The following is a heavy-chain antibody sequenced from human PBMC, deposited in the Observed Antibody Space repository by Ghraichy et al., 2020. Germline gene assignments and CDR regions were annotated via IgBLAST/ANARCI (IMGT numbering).Heavy chain of an antibody. J-gene: IGHJ6*03. D-gene: IGHD3-3*01. Sequence: ASVKVSCKASGYTFTSYGISWVRQAPGQGLEWMGWISAYNGNTNYAQKLQGRVTMTTDTSTGTAYMELRSLRSDDTAVYYGARAALPDFWSGYSHYYYYYMDVWGKGTTVTVSS. CDR1: GYTFTSYG. V-gene: IGHV1-18*01. CDR3: ARAALPDFWSGYSHYYYYYMDV. CDR2: ISAYNGNT.